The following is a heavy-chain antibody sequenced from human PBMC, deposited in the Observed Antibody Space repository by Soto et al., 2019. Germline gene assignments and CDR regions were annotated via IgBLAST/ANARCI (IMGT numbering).Heavy chain of an antibody. CDR2: MNPNSGNT. J-gene: IGHJ6*02. D-gene: IGHD3-16*01. CDR1: RYTFTSYD. V-gene: IGHV1-8*01. CDR3: ARRTWGSHYYGMDV. Sequence: GASVKVSCKASRYTFTSYDINWVRQASGQGLEWMGWMNPNSGNTGYAQKFQGRVTMTRNTSISTACMELSSLRSEDTAAYYCARRTWGSHYYGMDVWGQGTTVTVSS.